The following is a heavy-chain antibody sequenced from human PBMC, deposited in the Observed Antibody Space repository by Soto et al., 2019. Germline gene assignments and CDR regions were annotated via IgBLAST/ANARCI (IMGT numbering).Heavy chain of an antibody. Sequence: SETLSLTCTVSGGSISSSSYYWGWIRQPPGKGLEWIGSIYYSGSTYYNPSLKSRVTISVDTSKNQFSLKLSSATAADTAVYYCARLRIYGMDVWGQGTTVTVSS. V-gene: IGHV4-39*01. D-gene: IGHD3-3*01. J-gene: IGHJ6*02. CDR1: GGSISSSSYY. CDR2: IYYSGST. CDR3: ARLRIYGMDV.